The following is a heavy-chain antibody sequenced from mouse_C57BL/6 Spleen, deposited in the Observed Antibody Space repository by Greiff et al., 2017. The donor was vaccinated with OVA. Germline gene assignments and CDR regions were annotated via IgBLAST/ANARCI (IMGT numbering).Heavy chain of an antibody. CDR3: ARTRETGPYYFDY. D-gene: IGHD4-1*01. CDR1: GYTFTSYW. Sequence: QLQQPGAELVRPGTSVKLSCKASGYTFTSYWMHWVKQRPGQGLEWIGVIDPSDSYTNYNQKFKGKATLTVDTSSSTAYMQLSSLTSEDSAVYYCARTRETGPYYFDYWGQGTTLTVSS. J-gene: IGHJ2*01. CDR2: IDPSDSYT. V-gene: IGHV1-59*01.